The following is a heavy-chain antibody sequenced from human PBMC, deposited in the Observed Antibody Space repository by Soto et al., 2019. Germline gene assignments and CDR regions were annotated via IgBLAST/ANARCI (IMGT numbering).Heavy chain of an antibody. CDR1: GFIFSNYP. J-gene: IGHJ4*02. Sequence: GGSLRLSCAVSGFIFSNYPMSWVRQAPGKGLEWVSSVSPSGSNTYYADSVKGRFTMSRDNSDNRLHLQMNSLTAEDTAVYFCARRDSSGWYSLDYWGQGTLVTVSS. V-gene: IGHV3-23*01. CDR2: VSPSGSNT. CDR3: ARRDSSGWYSLDY. D-gene: IGHD6-19*01.